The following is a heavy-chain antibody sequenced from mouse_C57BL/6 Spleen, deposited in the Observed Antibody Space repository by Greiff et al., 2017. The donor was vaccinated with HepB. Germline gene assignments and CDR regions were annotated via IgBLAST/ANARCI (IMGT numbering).Heavy chain of an antibody. CDR3: TTRTTVVFDY. CDR1: GFNIKDDY. J-gene: IGHJ2*01. Sequence: EVKLVESGAELVRPGASVKLSCTASGFNIKDDYMHWVKQRPEQGLEWIGWIDPENGDTEYASKFQGKATITADTSSNTAYLQLSSLTSEDTAVYYCTTRTTVVFDYWGQGTTLTVSS. CDR2: IDPENGDT. V-gene: IGHV14-4*01. D-gene: IGHD1-1*01.